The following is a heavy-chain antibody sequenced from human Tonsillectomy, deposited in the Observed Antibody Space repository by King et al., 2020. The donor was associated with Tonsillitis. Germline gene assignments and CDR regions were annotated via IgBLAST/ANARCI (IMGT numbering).Heavy chain of an antibody. V-gene: IGHV3-23*03. CDR3: ARAGDNYYDSSGYYRYYYYGMDV. J-gene: IGHJ6*02. CDR1: GFTFGDYA. Sequence: VQLVESGGGLVQPGGSLRLSCSASGFTFGDYAMSWVRQAPGKGLEWVSLIYSGGIRTYYADSVKGRFTISRDNSKNTLYLQMNSLRAEDTAVYYCARAGDNYYDSSGYYRYYYYGMDVWGQGTTVTVSS. D-gene: IGHD3-22*01. CDR2: IYSGGIRT.